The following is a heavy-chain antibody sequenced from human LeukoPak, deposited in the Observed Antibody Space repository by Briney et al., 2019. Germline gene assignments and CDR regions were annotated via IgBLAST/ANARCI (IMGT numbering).Heavy chain of an antibody. J-gene: IGHJ6*03. D-gene: IGHD4-17*01. CDR3: AREAAGDYMDV. CDR2: IYTSGST. CDR1: GGSISSGSYY. V-gene: IGHV4-61*02. Sequence: SETLSLTCTVSGGSISSGSYYWSWIRQPAGKGLEWIGRIYTSGSTNYNPSLKSRVTTSVDTSKNQFSLKLSSVTAADTAVYYCAREAAGDYMDVWGKGTTVTVSS.